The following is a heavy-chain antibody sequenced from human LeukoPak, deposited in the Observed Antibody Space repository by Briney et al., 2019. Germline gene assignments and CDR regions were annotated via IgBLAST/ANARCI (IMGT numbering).Heavy chain of an antibody. J-gene: IGHJ5*02. D-gene: IGHD2-15*01. Sequence: ASVKVSCKASGDTFSTYTVTWVRQAPGQGLEWMGGVIPIFDTPTYAQKFQGRVTITADESTSTAYLELSSLRSEDTAVYYCARTLGCCSGDSCFGNNWFDPWGQGTLVTVSS. V-gene: IGHV1-69*13. CDR1: GDTFSTYT. CDR3: ARTLGCCSGDSCFGNNWFDP. CDR2: VIPIFDTP.